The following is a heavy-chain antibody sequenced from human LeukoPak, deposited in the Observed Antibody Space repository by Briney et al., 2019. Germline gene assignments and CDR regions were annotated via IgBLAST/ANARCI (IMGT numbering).Heavy chain of an antibody. CDR1: GGSISSYS. V-gene: IGHV4-59*01. CDR3: ARSPPNIQGYAFDI. D-gene: IGHD4/OR15-4a*01. Sequence: SETLSLTCTVSGGSISSYSWSWIRQPPGKGLEWIGYIYYSGNTNYNPSLKSRVTMSVDTSKNQFSLKLSSVTAADAAVYYCARSPPNIQGYAFDIWGQGTMVTVSS. CDR2: IYYSGNT. J-gene: IGHJ3*02.